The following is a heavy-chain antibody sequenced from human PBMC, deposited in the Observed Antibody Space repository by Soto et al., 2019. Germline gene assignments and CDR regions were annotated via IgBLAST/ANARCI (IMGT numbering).Heavy chain of an antibody. V-gene: IGHV3-21*06. Sequence: GSLRLSGAASGXPFTKYRMNGVRQAPGKGLEWVSSISSTTNYIYYGDSMKGRFTSSRDNAKNSLYLEMNSLRAEDTAVYYCARESEDLTSNFDYWGQGTLGTVSS. CDR3: ARESEDLTSNFDY. CDR1: GXPFTKYR. CDR2: ISSTTNYI. J-gene: IGHJ4*02.